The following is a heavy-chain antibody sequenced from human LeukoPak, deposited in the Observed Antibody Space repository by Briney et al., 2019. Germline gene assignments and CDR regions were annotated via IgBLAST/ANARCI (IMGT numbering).Heavy chain of an antibody. CDR1: GYTFTSYD. CDR2: MNPNSGNT. CDR3: ARGRSIAARRRGNWFDP. D-gene: IGHD6-6*01. J-gene: IGHJ5*02. Sequence: ASVKVSCKASGYTFTSYDINWVRQATGQGLEWMGWMNPNSGNTGYAQKFQGRVTITRNTSISTAYMELSSLRSEDTAVYYCARGRSIAARRRGNWFDPWGQGTLVTVSS. V-gene: IGHV1-8*03.